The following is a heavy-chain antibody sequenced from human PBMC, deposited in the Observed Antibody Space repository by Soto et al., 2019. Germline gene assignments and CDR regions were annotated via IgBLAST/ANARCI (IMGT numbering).Heavy chain of an antibody. Sequence: SETLSLTCAVSGGSISSSNWWSWARQPPGKGLEWIGEIYHSGSTNYNPSLKSRVTISVDKSKNQFSLKLSSVTAADTAVYYCGGYSSGYYYYYGMDVWSQGTTVTVSS. V-gene: IGHV4-4*02. CDR3: GGYSSGYYYYYGMDV. CDR1: GGSISSSNW. J-gene: IGHJ6*02. CDR2: IYHSGST. D-gene: IGHD6-25*01.